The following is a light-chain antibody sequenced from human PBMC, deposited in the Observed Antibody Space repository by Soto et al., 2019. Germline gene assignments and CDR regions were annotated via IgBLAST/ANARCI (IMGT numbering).Light chain of an antibody. Sequence: DIQMTQSPAYLSASVGDRVTITCRASQGISNYLAWFQQKPGKVPELLIYASSTLRSGVPSRFSGSGSGKNITLTISSLQPEDVATYYCQKYNSAPRTFGQGTKLEIK. V-gene: IGKV1-27*01. CDR3: QKYNSAPRT. J-gene: IGKJ2*01. CDR2: ASS. CDR1: QGISNY.